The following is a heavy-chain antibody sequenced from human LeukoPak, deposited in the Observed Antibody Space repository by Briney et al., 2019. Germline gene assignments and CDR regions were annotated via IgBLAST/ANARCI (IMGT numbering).Heavy chain of an antibody. D-gene: IGHD3-16*01. CDR1: GFTFSAYG. CDR3: AREGSYGESDY. Sequence: GGSLRLSCVASGFTFSAYGMHWVRQAPGKGLEYVSAINTNGGSTYYANSVKGRFTISRDNSRITLYLQMGSLRTEDMAVYYCAREGSYGESDYWGQGTLVTVSS. J-gene: IGHJ4*02. CDR2: INTNGGST. V-gene: IGHV3-64*01.